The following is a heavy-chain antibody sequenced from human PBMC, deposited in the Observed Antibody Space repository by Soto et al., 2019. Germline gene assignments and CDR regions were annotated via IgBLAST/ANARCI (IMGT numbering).Heavy chain of an antibody. CDR2: INPNSGGT. D-gene: IGHD2-2*01. Sequence: GSVKVSCKASGYTFTGYYMHWVRQAPGQGLEWMGWINPNSGGTNYAQKFQGWVTMTRDTSISTAYMELSRLRSDDTAVYYCARAQTGDIVVVDVWGKGTTVTGSS. J-gene: IGHJ6*04. V-gene: IGHV1-2*04. CDR1: GYTFTGYY. CDR3: ARAQTGDIVVVDV.